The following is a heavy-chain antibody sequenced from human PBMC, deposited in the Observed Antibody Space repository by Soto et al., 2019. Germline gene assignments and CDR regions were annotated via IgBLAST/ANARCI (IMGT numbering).Heavy chain of an antibody. CDR1: GYTFTSYD. CDR3: ARAYYSSSWPHYYYFGMDV. CDR2: MNPNSGNT. Sequence: ASVKVSCKASGYTFTSYDINWVRQATGQGLEWMGWMNPNSGNTGYAQKFQGRVTMTRNTSISTAYMELSSLRSEDTAVYYCARAYYSSSWPHYYYFGMDVWGQGTTVTVSS. J-gene: IGHJ6*02. V-gene: IGHV1-8*01. D-gene: IGHD6-13*01.